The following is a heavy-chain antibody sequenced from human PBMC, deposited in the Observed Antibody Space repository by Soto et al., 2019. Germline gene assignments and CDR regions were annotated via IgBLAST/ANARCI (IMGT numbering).Heavy chain of an antibody. CDR1: GFTFSNAW. J-gene: IGHJ4*02. CDR2: IKSKTDGGTT. V-gene: IGHV3-15*01. Sequence: EVQLVESGGGLVKPGGSLRLSCAASGFTFSNAWMSWVRQAPGKGLEWVGRIKSKTDGGTTDYAAPVKGRFTISRDDSKNTLYLQMNSLKTEDTAVYYCTTDPANTFIPIVGATGLDYWGQGTLVTVSS. D-gene: IGHD1-26*01. CDR3: TTDPANTFIPIVGATGLDY.